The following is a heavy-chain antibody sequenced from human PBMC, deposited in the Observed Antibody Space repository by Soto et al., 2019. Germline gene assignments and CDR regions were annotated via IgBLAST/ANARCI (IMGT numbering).Heavy chain of an antibody. CDR1: QFTFSNYA. D-gene: IGHD6-19*01. CDR2: IGGSGGRP. CDR3: AKTAAAVAGTVYDS. J-gene: IGHJ4*02. V-gene: IGHV3-23*01. Sequence: PGGSLRLSCAASQFTFSNYAMGWVRQPPGNGLEWVSAIGGSGGRPHYADSVKGRFTISRDNSKNTLYLQMNSLRAEDTAVYYCAKTAAAVAGTVYDSWGQGTLVTVSS.